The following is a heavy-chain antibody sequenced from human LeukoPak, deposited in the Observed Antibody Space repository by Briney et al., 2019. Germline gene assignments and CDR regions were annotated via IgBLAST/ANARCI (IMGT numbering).Heavy chain of an antibody. CDR2: IYPGDSDT. CDR1: GYSFTSYW. D-gene: IGHD6-19*01. Sequence: GESLKISCKGSGYSFTSYWIGWVRQMPGKGLEWMGIIYPGDSDTRYSPSFQGQVTISADKSISTAYLQWSSLKASYTAMYYCARRVIAVAGRDYYGMDVWGQGTTVTVSS. J-gene: IGHJ6*02. CDR3: ARRVIAVAGRDYYGMDV. V-gene: IGHV5-51*01.